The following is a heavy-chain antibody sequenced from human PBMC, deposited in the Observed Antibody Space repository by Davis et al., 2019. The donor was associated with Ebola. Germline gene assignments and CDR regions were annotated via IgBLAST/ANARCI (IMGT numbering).Heavy chain of an antibody. Sequence: ASVKVSCKASGYTFTSYYMHWVRQAPGQGLEWMGIINPSGGSTSYAQKFQGRVTMTRDTSTSTVYMELSSLRSEDTAVYYCATWGHYGGNWGGLVFDYWGQGTLVTVSS. CDR2: INPSGGST. D-gene: IGHD4-23*01. J-gene: IGHJ4*02. CDR3: ATWGHYGGNWGGLVFDY. CDR1: GYTFTSYY. V-gene: IGHV1-46*01.